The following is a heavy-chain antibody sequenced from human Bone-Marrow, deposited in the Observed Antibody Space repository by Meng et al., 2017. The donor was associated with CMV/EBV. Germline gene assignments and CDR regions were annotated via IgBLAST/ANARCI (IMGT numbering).Heavy chain of an antibody. CDR3: ARGWELAPLAY. CDR1: GGSISSSSHY. Sequence: SDTPSLTCTVSGGSISSSSHYWGWIRQPPGKGLEWIGSIYYSGSTYYNPSLKSRVTISADTSKNQFSLKLSSVSAADPAVYYCARGWELAPLAYWGQGTLVTASP. D-gene: IGHD1-26*01. CDR2: IYYSGST. V-gene: IGHV4-39*07. J-gene: IGHJ4*02.